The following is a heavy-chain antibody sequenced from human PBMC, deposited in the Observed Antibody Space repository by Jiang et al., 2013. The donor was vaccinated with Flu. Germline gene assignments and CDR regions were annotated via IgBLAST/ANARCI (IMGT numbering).Heavy chain of an antibody. CDR3: ARHTVGATKALAAFDI. CDR2: IYPDDSDT. V-gene: IGHV5-51*01. Sequence: GAEVKKPGESLKISCKGSGYSFSTQWIGWVRQTPGQGLEYMGIIYPDDSDTRYSPSFQGQVTISADKSISTAYLQWSSLKASDTAMYYCARHTVGATKALAAFDIWGQGTMVTVSS. J-gene: IGHJ3*02. D-gene: IGHD1-26*01. CDR1: GYSFSTQW.